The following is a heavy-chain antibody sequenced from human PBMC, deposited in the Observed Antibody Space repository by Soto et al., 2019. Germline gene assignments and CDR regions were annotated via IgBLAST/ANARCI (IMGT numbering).Heavy chain of an antibody. CDR1: GYTFTGYY. D-gene: IGHD2-21*02. CDR3: AREVTARPYYFDY. J-gene: IGHJ4*02. CDR2: INPNSGGT. V-gene: IGHV1-2*04. Sequence: ASVKVSCKASGYTFTGYYMHWVRQAPGQGLEWMGWINPNSGGTNYAQKFQGWVTMTRDTSIGTAYMELSRLRSDDTAVYYCAREVTARPYYFDYWGQGTLVTVSS.